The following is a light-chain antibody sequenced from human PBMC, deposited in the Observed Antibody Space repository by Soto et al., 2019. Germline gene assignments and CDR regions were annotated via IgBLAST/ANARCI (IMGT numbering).Light chain of an antibody. CDR3: SAYSSSSTLVV. Sequence: QSVLTQPASVSGSPGQSITISCTGTSSDVGGFLYVSWFQQHPGKAPKLMMYAVSNRPSGISNRFSGSKSGNTASLTISGLQAEDEADYYCSAYSSSSTLVVFGGGTKVTVL. CDR1: SSDVGGFLY. V-gene: IGLV2-14*01. CDR2: AVS. J-gene: IGLJ2*01.